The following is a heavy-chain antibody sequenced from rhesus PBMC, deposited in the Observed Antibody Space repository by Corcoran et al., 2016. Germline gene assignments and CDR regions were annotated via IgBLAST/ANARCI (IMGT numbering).Heavy chain of an antibody. J-gene: IGHJ5-2*02. Sequence: QVQLQESGPGLVKPSETLSLTCAVSGGSISSNYWSWIRRSPGKGLEWIGYIYGDRGSTRYNPPLKSRVTIAPDTSKTQFSLKLSSVTAADTAVYYCARWGYRNSLDVWGRGVLVTVSS. D-gene: IGHD5-42*01. CDR2: IYGDRGST. V-gene: IGHV4-147*01. CDR3: ARWGYRNSLDV. CDR1: GGSISSNY.